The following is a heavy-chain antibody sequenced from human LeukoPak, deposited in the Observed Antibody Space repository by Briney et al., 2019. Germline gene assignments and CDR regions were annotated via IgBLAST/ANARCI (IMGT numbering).Heavy chain of an antibody. CDR2: INPTGGSA. V-gene: IGHV1-46*01. D-gene: IGHD3-22*01. CDR1: GYTFTDFS. CDR3: ARGLAYDSSGYYGLDY. Sequence: ASVKVSCKTSGYTFTDFSIHWVRQAPGQGLEWMGIINPTGGSAGFAQKFQGRVTMTRNTSISTAYMELSSLRSEDTAVYYCARGLAYDSSGYYGLDYRGQGTLVTVSS. J-gene: IGHJ4*02.